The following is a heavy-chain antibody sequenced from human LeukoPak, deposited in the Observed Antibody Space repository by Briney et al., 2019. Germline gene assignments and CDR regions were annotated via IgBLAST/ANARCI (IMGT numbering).Heavy chain of an antibody. CDR2: INAYNGNT. D-gene: IGHD2-15*01. CDR1: GYTFSSYS. V-gene: IGHV1-18*01. Sequence: GASVKVSCKASGYTFSSYSISWVRQAPGQGLEWMGWINAYNGNTIYAQKVKGRVTMTTDTSTSTAYMELRSLKSDDTAVYYCARASYCSDGSCYSDYWGQGTLVTVSS. J-gene: IGHJ4*02. CDR3: ARASYCSDGSCYSDY.